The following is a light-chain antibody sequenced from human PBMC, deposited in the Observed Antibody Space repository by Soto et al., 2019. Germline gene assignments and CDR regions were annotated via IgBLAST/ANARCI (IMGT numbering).Light chain of an antibody. CDR3: QQYNNWLSWT. V-gene: IGKV3-15*01. Sequence: EIVMTQSPATLSVSPGERATLSCRASQSVSSNLAWYQQKPGQAPRLLIYGASTRATGIPARFSGSGSGTXXXXXXXXXXXXXXXXYYCQQYNNWLSWTFGQGTKVEIK. CDR1: QSVSSN. CDR2: GAS. J-gene: IGKJ1*01.